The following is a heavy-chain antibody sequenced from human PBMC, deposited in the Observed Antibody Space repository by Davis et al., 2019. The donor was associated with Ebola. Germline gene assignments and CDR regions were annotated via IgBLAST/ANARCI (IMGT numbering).Heavy chain of an antibody. D-gene: IGHD3-9*01. Sequence: GGSLRLSCAASGFTFTSYSMNWVRQAPGKGLEWVSSISSSSSYIYYADSVKGRFTISRDNAKNSLYLQMNSLRAEDTAVYYCARDRVSHTNFDVDAMDVWGQGTTVTVSS. CDR2: ISSSSSYI. J-gene: IGHJ6*02. CDR1: GFTFTSYS. V-gene: IGHV3-21*06. CDR3: ARDRVSHTNFDVDAMDV.